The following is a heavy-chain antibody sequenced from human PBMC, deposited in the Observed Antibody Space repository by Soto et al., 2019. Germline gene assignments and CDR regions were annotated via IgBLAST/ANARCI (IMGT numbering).Heavy chain of an antibody. V-gene: IGHV2-70*11. D-gene: IGHD6-13*01. CDR2: IDWDDDK. CDR1: GFSLSTSGMC. J-gene: IGHJ4*02. Sequence: SGPTLVNPTQTLTLTCTFSGFSLSTSGMCVSWIRQPPGKALEWLARIDWDDDKYYSTSLKTRLTISKDTSKNQVVLTMTNMDPVDTATYYCARIRSAVAAAVIDYWGQGTLVTVSS. CDR3: ARIRSAVAAAVIDY.